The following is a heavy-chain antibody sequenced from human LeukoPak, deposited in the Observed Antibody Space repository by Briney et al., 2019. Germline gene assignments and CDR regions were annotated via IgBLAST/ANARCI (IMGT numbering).Heavy chain of an antibody. V-gene: IGHV3-30*18. CDR3: AKEAGAAAGTAGGY. CDR1: GFTFSSYG. CDR2: ISYDGSNK. Sequence: PGGSLRLSCAASGFTFSSYGMHWVRQAPGEGLEWVAVISYDGSNKYYADSVKGRFTISRDDSKNTLYLQMNSLRAEDTAVYYCAKEAGAAAGTAGGYWGQGTLVTVSS. D-gene: IGHD6-13*01. J-gene: IGHJ4*02.